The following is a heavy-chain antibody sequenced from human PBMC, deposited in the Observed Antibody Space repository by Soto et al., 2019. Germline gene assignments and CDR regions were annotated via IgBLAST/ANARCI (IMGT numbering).Heavy chain of an antibody. CDR2: IIPIFGTA. V-gene: IGHV1-69*13. CDR1: GGTFSSYA. Sequence: ASVKVSCKASGGTFSSYAISWVRQAPGQGLEWMGGIIPIFGTANYAQKFQGRVAITADESTSTAYMELSSLRSEDTAVYYCARDSDFGVTNWFDPWGQGTLVTVSS. D-gene: IGHD3-3*01. J-gene: IGHJ5*02. CDR3: ARDSDFGVTNWFDP.